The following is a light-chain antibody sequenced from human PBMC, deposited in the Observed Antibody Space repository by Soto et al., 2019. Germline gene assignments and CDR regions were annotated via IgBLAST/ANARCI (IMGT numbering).Light chain of an antibody. CDR1: YIASKS. CDR2: DDN. Sequence: SYELTQPPSVSVAPGQTSSISCWLNYIASKSVHWSQQKPGQAPVLVVYDDNDRPSGIPERLSGSNSGDTATLTISRVEAGDEADYYCQVWDSSSDHYVFGSGTKVTVL. J-gene: IGLJ1*01. V-gene: IGLV3-21*02. CDR3: QVWDSSSDHYV.